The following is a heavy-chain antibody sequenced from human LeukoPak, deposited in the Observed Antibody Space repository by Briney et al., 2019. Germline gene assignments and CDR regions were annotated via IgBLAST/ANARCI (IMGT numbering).Heavy chain of an antibody. J-gene: IGHJ5*02. CDR3: ARDDYYGSDNWFDP. Sequence: SETLSLTCTVSGESISGFYWTWIRQPPGKGLEWIGYIYYSGGTNYNPSLKSRVTISVDASKNQFSLKLSSVAAADTAVYYCARDDYYGSDNWFDPWGQGTLVTVSS. CDR1: GESISGFY. V-gene: IGHV4-59*01. D-gene: IGHD3-10*01. CDR2: IYYSGGT.